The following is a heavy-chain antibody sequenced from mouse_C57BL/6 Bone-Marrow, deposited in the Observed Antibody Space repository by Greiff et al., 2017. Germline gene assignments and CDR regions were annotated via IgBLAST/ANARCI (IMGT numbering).Heavy chain of an antibody. J-gene: IGHJ4*01. V-gene: IGHV2-2*01. D-gene: IGHD6-5*01. Sequence: VKRVESGPGLVQPSQSLSITCTVSGFSLTSYGVHWVRQSPGKGLEWLGVIWSGGSTDYNAAFISRLSISKDNSKSQVFFKMNSLQADDTAIYYCASSLYYYAMDYWGQGTSVTVSS. CDR1: GFSLTSYG. CDR3: ASSLYYYAMDY. CDR2: IWSGGST.